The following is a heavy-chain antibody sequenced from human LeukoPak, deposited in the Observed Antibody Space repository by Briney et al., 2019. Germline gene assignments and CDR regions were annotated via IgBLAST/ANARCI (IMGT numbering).Heavy chain of an antibody. D-gene: IGHD3-10*01. CDR2: INHSGST. CDR1: GGSFSGYY. V-gene: IGHV4-34*01. J-gene: IGHJ4*02. CDR3: ARGSGRDY. Sequence: SETLSLTCAVYGGSFSGYYWSWIRQPPGKGLEWIGEINHSGSTNYNPSLKSRVTISVDTSKNQFSLKLSSVTAADTAVYYCARGSGRDYWGQGTLVTVSS.